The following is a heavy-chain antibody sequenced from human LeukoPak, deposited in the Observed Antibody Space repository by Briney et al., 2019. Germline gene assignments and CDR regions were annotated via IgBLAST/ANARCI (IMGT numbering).Heavy chain of an antibody. D-gene: IGHD3-10*01. CDR3: AKVMKGSERLTMVRGVIIMTAGLYYMYV. V-gene: IGHV3-23*01. CDR1: GFTFISYS. Sequence: PGGALRLSRAASGFTFISYSMNWVRQAPGKGLEWVSSISASGGSTNYADSVNGRFTISRDNSKNTVYLRMNSLRAEDTAVYYCAKVMKGSERLTMVRGVIIMTAGLYYMYVWGKGTTVTVSS. J-gene: IGHJ6*03. CDR2: ISASGGST.